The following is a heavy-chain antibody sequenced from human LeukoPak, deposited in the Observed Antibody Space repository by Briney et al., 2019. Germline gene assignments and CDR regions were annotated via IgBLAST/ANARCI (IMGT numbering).Heavy chain of an antibody. CDR2: IYSGGST. Sequence: GGSLCFNCAASGFTVSSNYMSWVRQAPGKGLEWVSVIYSGGSTYYADSVKGRFTNSRHNSKNTLYLQMNSLRAEDTAVYYCATTILYGDPNFDYWGQGTLVSVSS. CDR3: ATTILYGDPNFDY. D-gene: IGHD4-17*01. CDR1: GFTVSSNY. V-gene: IGHV3-53*04. J-gene: IGHJ4*02.